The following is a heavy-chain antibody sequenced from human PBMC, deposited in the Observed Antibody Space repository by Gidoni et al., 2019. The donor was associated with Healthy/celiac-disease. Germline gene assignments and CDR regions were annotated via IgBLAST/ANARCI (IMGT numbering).Heavy chain of an antibody. CDR3: ARQAAADTGYFDY. V-gene: IGHV4-39*01. CDR1: VGSISSSSYY. J-gene: IGHJ4*02. CDR2: IYYSGST. D-gene: IGHD6-13*01. Sequence: QLQLQASGPGLVKPSETLSLSCTVSVGSISSSSYYWGWIRQPPGKGMEWIGSIYYSGSTYYNPTLKSRVTISVDTSKNQFSLKLSSVTAADTAVYYCARQAAADTGYFDYWGQGTLVTVSS.